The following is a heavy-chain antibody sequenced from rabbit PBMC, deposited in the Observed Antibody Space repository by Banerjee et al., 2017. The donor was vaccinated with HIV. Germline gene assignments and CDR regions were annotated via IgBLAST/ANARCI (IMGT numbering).Heavy chain of an antibody. CDR2: IYNGDGST. CDR3: ARDGASGYNFNL. V-gene: IGHV1S40*01. J-gene: IGHJ4*01. CDR1: GFDFSTYGY. D-gene: IGHD1-1*01. Sequence: QSLEESGGDLVKPEGSLTLTCKASGFDFSTYGYMCWVRQAPGKGLEWIASIYNGDGSTWYASWAKGRFTISKTSSTTVTLQMTSLTAADTATYFCARDGASGYNFNLWGPGTLVTVS.